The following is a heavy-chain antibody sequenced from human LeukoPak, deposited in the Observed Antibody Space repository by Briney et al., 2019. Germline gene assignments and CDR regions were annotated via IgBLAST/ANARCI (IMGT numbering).Heavy chain of an antibody. CDR2: TYYRSKWYT. CDR3: ARLTKNDSGSFRFGKKKRGYMDV. V-gene: IGHV6-1*01. CDR1: GDSVSNNNAA. D-gene: IGHD3-10*01. Sequence: SQTLSLTCAISGDSVSNNNAAWNWIRQSPSRGLEWLGRTYYRSKWYTDYAVSVSSRITINPDASKSQFSLKLSSVTAADTAVYYCARLTKNDSGSFRFGKKKRGYMDVWGKGTTVTISS. J-gene: IGHJ6*03.